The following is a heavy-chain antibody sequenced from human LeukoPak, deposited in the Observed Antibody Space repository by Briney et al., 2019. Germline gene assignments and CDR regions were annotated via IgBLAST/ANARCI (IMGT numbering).Heavy chain of an antibody. V-gene: IGHV1-18*01. Sequence: ASVKVSCKASGYTFTSYGISWVRQAPGQGLEWMGWISAYNGNTNYAQKLQGRVTMTTDTSTSTAYRELRSLRSDDTAVYYCARDRMDYYGSGSYYKVPNDAFDIWGQGTMVTVSS. CDR3: ARDRMDYYGSGSYYKVPNDAFDI. J-gene: IGHJ3*02. D-gene: IGHD3-10*01. CDR1: GYTFTSYG. CDR2: ISAYNGNT.